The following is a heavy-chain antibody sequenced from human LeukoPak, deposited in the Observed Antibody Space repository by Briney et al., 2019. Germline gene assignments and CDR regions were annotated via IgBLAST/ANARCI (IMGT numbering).Heavy chain of an antibody. CDR1: GGSISSGDYY. CDR3: ARSVELTSGVLQH. CDR2: IYYSGST. J-gene: IGHJ1*01. Sequence: SETLSLTCTVSGGSISSGDYYWSWIRQPPGKGLEWIGYIYYSGSTSYNPSLKSRVTISVDTSKNQFSLKLSSVTAADTAVYYCARSVELTSGVLQHWGQGTLVTVSS. V-gene: IGHV4-30-4*08. D-gene: IGHD1-7*01.